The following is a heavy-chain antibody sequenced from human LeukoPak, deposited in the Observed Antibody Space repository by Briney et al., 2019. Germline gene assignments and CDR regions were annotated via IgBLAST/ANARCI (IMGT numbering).Heavy chain of an antibody. V-gene: IGHV3-21*01. CDR2: ISSSSSYI. D-gene: IGHD3-22*01. CDR3: ARGNYYDPTTYYRAFDI. Sequence: GGSLRHSCAASGFTFSSYSMNWVRQAPGKGLEWVSSISSSSSYIYYADSVKGRFTISRDNAKNSLYLQMNSLRAEDTAVYYCARGNYYDPTTYYRAFDIWGQGTMVTVSS. CDR1: GFTFSSYS. J-gene: IGHJ3*02.